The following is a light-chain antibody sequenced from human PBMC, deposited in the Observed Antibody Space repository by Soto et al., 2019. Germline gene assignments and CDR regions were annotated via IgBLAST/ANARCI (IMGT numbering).Light chain of an antibody. V-gene: IGKV2-28*01. CDR3: MQALQTPIT. J-gene: IGKJ5*01. CDR1: QSLRHSNGYTY. Sequence: DILMTQSQLSLPVTPGEPASISCRSSQSLRHSNGYTYLDWYLQKPGQSPQLLIYLGSNRASGVPDRFSGSGSGTDFTLRISRVEADDVGVYYCMQALQTPITFGQGTRLEIK. CDR2: LGS.